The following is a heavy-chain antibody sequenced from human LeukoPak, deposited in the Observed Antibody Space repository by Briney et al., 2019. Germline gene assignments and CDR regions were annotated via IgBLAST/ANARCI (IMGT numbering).Heavy chain of an antibody. CDR1: GGSISSYY. V-gene: IGHV4-59*12. J-gene: IGHJ4*02. Sequence: SETLSLTCTVSGGSISSYYWSWIRQPPGKGLEWIGYIYYSGSTNYNPSLKSRVTISVDKSQNQFSLKLTSVTAADTAVYYCARLGNYYGSGSYSDYWGQGTLVTVSS. CDR2: IYYSGST. CDR3: ARLGNYYGSGSYSDY. D-gene: IGHD3-10*01.